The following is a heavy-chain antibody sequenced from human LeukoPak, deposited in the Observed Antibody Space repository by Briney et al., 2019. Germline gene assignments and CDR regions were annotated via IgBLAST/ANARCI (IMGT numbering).Heavy chain of an antibody. CDR1: GFTFSSYS. Sequence: PGGSLRLSCAASGFTFSSYSMNWVRQAPGKGLEWVSSISSSSSYIYYADSVKGRFTISRDSAKNSLYLQMNSLRAEDTAVYYCARPKSGYGSFGYWGQGTLVTVSS. V-gene: IGHV3-21*01. CDR3: ARPKSGYGSFGY. D-gene: IGHD5-18*01. CDR2: ISSSSSYI. J-gene: IGHJ4*02.